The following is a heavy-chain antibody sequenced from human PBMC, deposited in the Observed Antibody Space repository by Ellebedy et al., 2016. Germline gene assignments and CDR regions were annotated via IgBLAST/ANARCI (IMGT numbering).Heavy chain of an antibody. V-gene: IGHV3-7*01. J-gene: IGHJ4*02. CDR3: ARYGLSGTFDY. CDR2: INQDGSEQ. CDR1: GYTFSGYW. Sequence: GGSLRLSCAASGYTFSGYWMIWVRQAPGKGLEWVANINQDGSEQAYVDSVKGRFAISRDNAKNSLYLQMNRLRAEDTAMYYCARYGLSGTFDYWGQGTPVTVSS. D-gene: IGHD3-10*01.